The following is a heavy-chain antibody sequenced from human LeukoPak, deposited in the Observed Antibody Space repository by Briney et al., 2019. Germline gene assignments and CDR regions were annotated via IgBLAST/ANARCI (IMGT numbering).Heavy chain of an antibody. D-gene: IGHD3-9*01. V-gene: IGHV1-69*04. J-gene: IGHJ4*02. CDR3: ARAPPGDYYDILTGYCY. Sequence: VASVKVSCKASGGTFSSYAISWVRQAPGQGLEWMGRIIPILGIANYAQKFQGRVTITADKSTSTAYMELSSLRSEDTAVYYCARAPPGDYYDILTGYCYWGQGTLVTVSS. CDR2: IIPILGIA. CDR1: GGTFSSYA.